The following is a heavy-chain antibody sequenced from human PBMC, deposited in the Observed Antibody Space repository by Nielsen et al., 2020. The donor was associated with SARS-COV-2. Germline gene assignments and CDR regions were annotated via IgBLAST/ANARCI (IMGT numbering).Heavy chain of an antibody. D-gene: IGHD5-24*01. CDR2: IWYDGSNK. CDR1: GFTFSSYG. Sequence: GGSLRLSCAASGFTFSSYGMHWVRQAPGKGLEWVAVIWYDGSNKYYADSVKGRFTISRDNSKNTLYLQMNSLRAEDTAVYYCAREETSATPWLQFYGMDVWGQGTTVTVSS. V-gene: IGHV3-33*01. J-gene: IGHJ6*02. CDR3: AREETSATPWLQFYGMDV.